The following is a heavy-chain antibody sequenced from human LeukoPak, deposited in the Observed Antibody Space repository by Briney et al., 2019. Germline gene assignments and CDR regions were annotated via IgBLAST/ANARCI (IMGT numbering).Heavy chain of an antibody. Sequence: GGSLVLSCAASGFPFSSYAMSGVRQAPGKGLEWVSAISGSGGSTYYADSVKGRFTISRDNSKNTLYLQMNSLRAEDTAVYYCAKYRYCSSTSCYSTYFDYWGQGTLVTVSS. J-gene: IGHJ4*02. CDR2: ISGSGGST. D-gene: IGHD2-2*01. CDR3: AKYRYCSSTSCYSTYFDY. CDR1: GFPFSSYA. V-gene: IGHV3-23*01.